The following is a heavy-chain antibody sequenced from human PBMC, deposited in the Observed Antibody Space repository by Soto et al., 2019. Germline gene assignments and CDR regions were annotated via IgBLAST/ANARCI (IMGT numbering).Heavy chain of an antibody. CDR3: ARIQLRSTRNGMDV. V-gene: IGHV1-8*01. CDR1: AYTFTNYD. CDR2: MNPHSGQT. J-gene: IGHJ6*02. Sequence: GASVKVSCKASAYTFTNYDFNWVRQAPGQGLEWMGWMNPHSGQTGYAQKFQGRLSMTRNSSISTAYMELSSLTSDDTAVYYCARIQLRSTRNGMDVWGQGSTVTVSS. D-gene: IGHD2-2*01.